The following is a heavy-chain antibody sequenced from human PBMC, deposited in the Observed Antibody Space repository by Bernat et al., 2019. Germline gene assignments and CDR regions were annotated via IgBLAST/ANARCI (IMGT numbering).Heavy chain of an antibody. Sequence: QVQLVESGGGVVQPGRSLRLSCAASGFTFSSYGMHWVRQAPGKGLEWVAVIWYDGSNKYYGDSAKGRFTISRDNSKNTLYLQMNRLRAEDTAVYYCARSREVAGTRGYYYYYGMDVWGQGTTVTVSS. J-gene: IGHJ6*02. CDR2: IWYDGSNK. D-gene: IGHD6-19*01. CDR3: ARSREVAGTRGYYYYYGMDV. CDR1: GFTFSSYG. V-gene: IGHV3-33*01.